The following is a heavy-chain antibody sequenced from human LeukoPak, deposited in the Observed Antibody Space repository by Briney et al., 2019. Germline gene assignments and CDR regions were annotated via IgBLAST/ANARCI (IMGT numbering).Heavy chain of an antibody. J-gene: IGHJ4*02. Sequence: TGGSLRLSCAASGFTFTSYWIGWVRQMPGKALEGMGIIYPGDSDTRYSPSFQGQVTISADKSLSTAYLQWSSLKASDTAMYYCARQPGFLPVYCSSTSCYTDYWGQGTLVTVSS. V-gene: IGHV5-51*01. D-gene: IGHD2-2*02. CDR3: ARQPGFLPVYCSSTSCYTDY. CDR2: IYPGDSDT. CDR1: GFTFTSYW.